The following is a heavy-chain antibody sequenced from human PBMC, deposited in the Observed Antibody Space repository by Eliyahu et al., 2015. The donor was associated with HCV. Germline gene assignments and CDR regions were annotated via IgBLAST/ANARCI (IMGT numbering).Heavy chain of an antibody. Sequence: QVQLQQWGAGLLKPSETLSLTCAVYGGSFSGYYWSGIRQPPGKGLEWIGEINHSGSTNYNPSLKSRVTISVDTSKNQFSLKLSSVTAADTAVYYCARGRRTTYYSFMDVWGKGTTVTVSS. CDR2: INHSGST. CDR1: GGSFSGYY. CDR3: ARGRRTTYYSFMDV. D-gene: IGHD1-14*01. V-gene: IGHV4-34*01. J-gene: IGHJ6*03.